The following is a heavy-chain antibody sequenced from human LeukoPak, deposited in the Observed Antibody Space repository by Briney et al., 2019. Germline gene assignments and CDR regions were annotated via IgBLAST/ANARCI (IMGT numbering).Heavy chain of an antibody. Sequence: GGSLRLSCAASGFTFNNYAMNWVRQAPGKGLEWVSAISGSGSNTYYADSVKGRFTISRDNSKNTLYLQMNTLRAEDTAVYYCAKAAVTGTKYYFDYWGQGTLVTVSS. D-gene: IGHD5-18*01. J-gene: IGHJ4*02. V-gene: IGHV3-23*01. CDR3: AKAAVTGTKYYFDY. CDR2: ISGSGSNT. CDR1: GFTFNNYA.